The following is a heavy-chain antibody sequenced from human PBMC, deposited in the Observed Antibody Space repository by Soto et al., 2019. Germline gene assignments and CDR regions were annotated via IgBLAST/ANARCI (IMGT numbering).Heavy chain of an antibody. CDR1: GYTFTSYD. Sequence: ASVKVSCKASGYTFTSYDINWVRQATGQGLEWMGWMNPNSGDTGYAQKFQGGVTMTRNTSISTAYMELSSLRSEDTAVYYCARARITMVRGVIKNNWFDPWGQGTLVTVSS. V-gene: IGHV1-8*01. CDR2: MNPNSGDT. J-gene: IGHJ5*02. CDR3: ARARITMVRGVIKNNWFDP. D-gene: IGHD3-10*01.